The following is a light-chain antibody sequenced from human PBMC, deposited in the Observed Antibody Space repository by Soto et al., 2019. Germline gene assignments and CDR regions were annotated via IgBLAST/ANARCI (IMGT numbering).Light chain of an antibody. CDR3: QPYNSYPWT. CDR1: QSISSW. Sequence: DIQMTQSPSTLSASVGDRVTITCRASQSISSWLAWYQQKPGTAPKLLIYTASTLESGVPSRFSGSGSGTEFTLTISSLQPDDFATYYCQPYNSYPWTFGQGTKVEIK. V-gene: IGKV1-5*03. CDR2: TAS. J-gene: IGKJ1*01.